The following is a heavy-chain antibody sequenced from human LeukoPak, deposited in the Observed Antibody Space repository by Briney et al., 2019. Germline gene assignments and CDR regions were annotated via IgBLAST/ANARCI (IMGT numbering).Heavy chain of an antibody. J-gene: IGHJ4*02. Sequence: PSETLSLTCSVSGGSISSSNYYWGWIRQPPGKGLEWIGSIYYSGSTYYNPSLKSRVTIFVDTSKNHFSLKLSSVTAADTAVYYCARHPYPAAFDYWGQGTLVTVSS. CDR2: IYYSGST. CDR1: GGSISSSNYY. V-gene: IGHV4-39*01. D-gene: IGHD6-25*01. CDR3: ARHPYPAAFDY.